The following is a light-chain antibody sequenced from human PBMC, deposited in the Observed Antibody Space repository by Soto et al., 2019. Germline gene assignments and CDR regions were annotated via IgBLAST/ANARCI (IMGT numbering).Light chain of an antibody. CDR1: QSVSTY. J-gene: IGKJ1*01. V-gene: IGKV3-11*01. CDR2: DAS. CDR3: QQRSNSWT. Sequence: EIVLTQSPATLSLSPGERATLSCRASQSVSTYVAWYQQKPGQAPRLLIYDASNWATGVPARFSGSGSGTDFTLPISSLEPEEFAVYYCQQRSNSWTFGQGTKVEIK.